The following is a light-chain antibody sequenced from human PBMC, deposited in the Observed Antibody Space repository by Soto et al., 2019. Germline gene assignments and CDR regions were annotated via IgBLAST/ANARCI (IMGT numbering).Light chain of an antibody. J-gene: IGKJ4*01. Sequence: EIVLTQSPATLSLSPGERATLSCRASQSVGNYLVWYQQKPGQAPRLIISDASNRATGIPGRFSGSGSGTDFTLTISSLEPEDFSVYYCQQRTNWPFTFGGGTKVEIK. CDR2: DAS. CDR1: QSVGNY. CDR3: QQRTNWPFT. V-gene: IGKV3-11*01.